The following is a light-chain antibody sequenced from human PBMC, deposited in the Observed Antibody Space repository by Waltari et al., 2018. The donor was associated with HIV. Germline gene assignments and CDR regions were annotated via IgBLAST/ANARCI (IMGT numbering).Light chain of an antibody. V-gene: IGLV1-47*01. Sequence: QSVLTQPPSASGTPGPRVTISCSGRSSNIGSNYVYWYQHLPGTAPKLLIYRNNQRPSGVPDRFSGSKSGTSASLAISGLRSEDEADYYCAAWDGSLSVVIFGGGTKLTVL. CDR2: RNN. J-gene: IGLJ2*01. CDR3: AAWDGSLSVVI. CDR1: SSNIGSNY.